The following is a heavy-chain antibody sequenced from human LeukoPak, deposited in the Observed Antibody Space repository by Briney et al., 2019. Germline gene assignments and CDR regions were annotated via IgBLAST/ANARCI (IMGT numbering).Heavy chain of an antibody. V-gene: IGHV3-21*04. CDR3: AKALWFGELTN. CDR1: GFIFSSYS. CDR2: ISSSSIYI. Sequence: GGSLRLSCAASGFIFSSYSMNWVRQAPGKGLEWVSSISSSSIYIYYADSVKGRFTISRDNAKNSLYLQMNSLRAEDTAVYYCAKALWFGELTNWGQGTLVTVSS. J-gene: IGHJ4*02. D-gene: IGHD3-10*01.